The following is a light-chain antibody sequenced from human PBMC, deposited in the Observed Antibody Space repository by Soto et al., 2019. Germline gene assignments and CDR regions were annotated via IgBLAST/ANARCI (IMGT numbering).Light chain of an antibody. Sequence: SYELTQPPSVSVSPGQTARITCSGDALPKQYAYWYQQKPGQAPVLVIYKDSERPSGIPERFSGSSSGTTVTLTISGVQAEDEADYYCQSADHEVFGGGTQLTVL. CDR3: QSADHEV. CDR1: ALPKQY. V-gene: IGLV3-25*03. CDR2: KDS. J-gene: IGLJ3*02.